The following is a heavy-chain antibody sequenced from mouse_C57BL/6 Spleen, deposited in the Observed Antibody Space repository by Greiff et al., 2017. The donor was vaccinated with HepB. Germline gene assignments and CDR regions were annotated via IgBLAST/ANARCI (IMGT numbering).Heavy chain of an antibody. CDR3: AREFYYGSSYPHYFDY. CDR1: GYTFTSYT. Sequence: VQLQQSGAELARPGASVKMSCKASGYTFTSYTMHWVKQRPGQGLEWIGYINPSSGYTKYNQKFKDKATLTADKSSSTAYMQLSSLTSEDSAVYYCAREFYYGSSYPHYFDYWGQGTTLTVSS. V-gene: IGHV1-4*01. D-gene: IGHD1-1*01. J-gene: IGHJ2*01. CDR2: INPSSGYT.